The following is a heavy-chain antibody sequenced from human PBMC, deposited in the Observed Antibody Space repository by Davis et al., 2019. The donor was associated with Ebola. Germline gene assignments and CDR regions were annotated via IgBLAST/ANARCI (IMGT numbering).Heavy chain of an antibody. J-gene: IGHJ4*02. CDR2: IDPSDSYT. Sequence: GESLKISCKGSGYSFTSYWIGWVRQMPGKGLEWMGRIDPSDSYTNYSPSFRGHVTISADKSISTAYLQWSSLKASDTAMYYCANIAVAGNFDYWGQGTLVTVSS. D-gene: IGHD6-19*01. CDR1: GYSFTSYW. V-gene: IGHV5-10-1*01. CDR3: ANIAVAGNFDY.